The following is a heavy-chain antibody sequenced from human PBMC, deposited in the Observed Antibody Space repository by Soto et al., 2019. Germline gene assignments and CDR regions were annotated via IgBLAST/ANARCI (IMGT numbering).Heavy chain of an antibody. V-gene: IGHV3-74*01. J-gene: IGHJ4*02. D-gene: IGHD4-17*01. CDR1: GFTFTNYW. CDR2: INSDGSNI. CDR3: GSSATGLYGDYN. Sequence: EVQLVESGGGLVQPGGSLKLSCAASGFTFTNYWIHWVRQAPGKGLVWVSRINSDGSNINYADFVKGRFTISRDNAKTTVYLQMNSPRAEDTAVYFCGSSATGLYGDYNWGQGALVTVSS.